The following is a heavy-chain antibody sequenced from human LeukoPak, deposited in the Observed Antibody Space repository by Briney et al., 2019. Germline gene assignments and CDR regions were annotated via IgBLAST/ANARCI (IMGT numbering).Heavy chain of an antibody. CDR2: ISGSGGST. J-gene: IGHJ3*02. CDR3: ARERRDGYDWDDAFDI. V-gene: IGHV3-23*01. D-gene: IGHD5-24*01. CDR1: GFTFSSYA. Sequence: PTGGSLRLSCAASGFTFSSYAMSWVRQAPGKGLEWVSAISGSGGSTYYADSVKGRFTISRDNAKNSLYLQMNSLRAEDTAVYYCARERRDGYDWDDAFDIWGQGTLVTVSS.